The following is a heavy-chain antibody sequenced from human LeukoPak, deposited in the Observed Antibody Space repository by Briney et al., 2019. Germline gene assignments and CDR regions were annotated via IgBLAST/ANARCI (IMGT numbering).Heavy chain of an antibody. Sequence: GASVKVSCKASGYTFTDYYINWVRQAPGQGLEWIGWINPNSGDTNYAQKFQDRVTMTRDTSISTAYIELNLLRSDDTAVYYCARGRITMVWGVTIRKGPPEDYYYMDVWGKGTTVTVSS. J-gene: IGHJ6*03. D-gene: IGHD3-10*01. CDR2: INPNSGDT. CDR1: GYTFTDYY. CDR3: ARGRITMVWGVTIRKGPPEDYYYMDV. V-gene: IGHV1-2*02.